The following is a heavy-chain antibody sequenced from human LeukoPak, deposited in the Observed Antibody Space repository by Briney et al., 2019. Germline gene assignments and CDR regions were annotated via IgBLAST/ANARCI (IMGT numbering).Heavy chain of an antibody. CDR3: AKDSRDHTYGWSWRYFDY. Sequence: GGSLRLSCAASGFTFSSYWMSWVRQAPGKGLEWVAFIRYDGSNKYYADSVKGRFTISRDNSKDTLYLQMNSLRSEDTAVYYCAKDSRDHTYGWSWRYFDYWGQGTLVTVSS. J-gene: IGHJ4*02. V-gene: IGHV3-30*02. CDR2: IRYDGSNK. D-gene: IGHD5-18*01. CDR1: GFTFSSYW.